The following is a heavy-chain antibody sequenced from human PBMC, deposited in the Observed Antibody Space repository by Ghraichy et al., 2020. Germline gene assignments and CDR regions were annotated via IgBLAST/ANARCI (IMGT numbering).Heavy chain of an antibody. J-gene: IGHJ6*02. V-gene: IGHV3-7*03. Sequence: GGSLRLSCAASGFTFTNYWMTWVRQAPGRGLEWVANIKQDVIEKYSLDSVKGRFTISRDNAKNSLYLQMNSLRAEDTAVYYCARGNAMDVWGQGTTVTVSS. CDR1: GFTFTNYW. CDR3: ARGNAMDV. CDR2: IKQDVIEK.